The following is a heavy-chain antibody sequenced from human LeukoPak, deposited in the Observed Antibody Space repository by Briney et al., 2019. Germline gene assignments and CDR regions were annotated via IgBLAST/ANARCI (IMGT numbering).Heavy chain of an antibody. CDR1: GFTFSSYD. CDR3: ARGLGEFEHALDY. Sequence: GGSLRLSCAASGFTFSSYDMHWVRQATGKGLEWVSAIGTAGDTYYPGSVKGRFTISRENAKNSLNLQMNSLRAGDTAVYYCARGLGEFEHALDYWGQGTLVTVSS. V-gene: IGHV3-13*01. J-gene: IGHJ4*02. CDR2: IGTAGDT. D-gene: IGHD3-10*01.